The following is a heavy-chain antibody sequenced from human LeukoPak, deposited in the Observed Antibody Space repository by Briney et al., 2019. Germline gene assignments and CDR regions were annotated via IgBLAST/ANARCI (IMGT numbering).Heavy chain of an antibody. D-gene: IGHD3-9*01. Sequence: LAGGSLRLSCAASGFTFSSYWMSWVRQAPGKGLEWVSYISSSSSTIYYADSVKGRFTISRDNAKNSLYLQMNSLRAEDTAVYYCARDPGYYDILTGSDYWGQGTLVTVSS. CDR2: ISSSSSTI. CDR3: ARDPGYYDILTGSDY. J-gene: IGHJ4*02. V-gene: IGHV3-48*04. CDR1: GFTFSSYW.